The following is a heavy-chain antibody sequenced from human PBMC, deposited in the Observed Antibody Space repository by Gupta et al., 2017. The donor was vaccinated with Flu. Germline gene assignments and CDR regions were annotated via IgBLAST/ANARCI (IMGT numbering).Heavy chain of an antibody. V-gene: IGHV3-49*03. CDR3: TSPPRESSSWYRAFDI. J-gene: IGHJ3*02. D-gene: IGHD6-13*01. CDR1: GFTFGDYA. Sequence: EVQLVESGGGLVQPGRSLRLSCTASGFTFGDYAMSWFRQAPGKGLEWVGFIRSKAYGGTTEYAASVKGRFTISRDDSKSIAYLQMNSLKTEDTAVYYCTSPPRESSSWYRAFDIWGQGTMVTVSS. CDR2: IRSKAYGGTT.